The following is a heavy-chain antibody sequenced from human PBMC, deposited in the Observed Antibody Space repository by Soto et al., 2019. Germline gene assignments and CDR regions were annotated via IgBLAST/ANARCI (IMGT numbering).Heavy chain of an antibody. CDR3: ARGLVVVPAATSSGGYYCYYMDV. CDR2: INHSGST. V-gene: IGHV4-34*01. D-gene: IGHD2-2*01. Sequence: SETLSLTCAVYGGSFSGYYWSWIRQPPGKGLEWIGEINHSGSTNYNPSLKSRVTISVDTSKNQFSLKLSSVTAADTAVYYCARGLVVVPAATSSGGYYCYYMDVWGKGTTVTVSS. J-gene: IGHJ6*03. CDR1: GGSFSGYY.